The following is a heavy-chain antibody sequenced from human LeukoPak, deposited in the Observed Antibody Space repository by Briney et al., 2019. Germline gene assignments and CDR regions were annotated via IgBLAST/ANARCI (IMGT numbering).Heavy chain of an antibody. J-gene: IGHJ4*02. CDR3: ARDRNPAWFGELLHFDY. V-gene: IGHV3-48*04. CDR1: GFPFRNYW. Sequence: GGSLRLSCAASGFPFRNYWMSWVRQAPGKGLEWVSYISSSGSTIYYADSVKGRFTISRDNAKNSLYLQMNSLRAEDTAVYYCARDRNPAWFGELLHFDYWGQGTLVTVSS. D-gene: IGHD3-10*01. CDR2: ISSSGSTI.